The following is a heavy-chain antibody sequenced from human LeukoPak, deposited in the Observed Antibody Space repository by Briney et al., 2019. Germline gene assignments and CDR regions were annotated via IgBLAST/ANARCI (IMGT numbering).Heavy chain of an antibody. V-gene: IGHV3-23*01. J-gene: IGHJ4*02. CDR3: ARDSTSRLDY. CDR1: GFTFSTYA. Sequence: GGSLRLSCAASGFTFSTYAMSWVRQAPGKGLEWVSAISGSADSTYYADSVKGQFAISRDNSKNTLYLQMNSLRAEDTAVYYCARDSTSRLDYWGQGTLVTVSS. D-gene: IGHD2-2*01. CDR2: ISGSADST.